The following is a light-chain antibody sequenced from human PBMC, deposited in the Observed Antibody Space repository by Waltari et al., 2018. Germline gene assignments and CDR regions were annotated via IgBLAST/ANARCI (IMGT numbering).Light chain of an antibody. J-gene: IGKJ4*01. Sequence: ELVLTQSPAIVSLSPGERATLPSRASQSVSFFLAWYQQKPGQGPRLLIFDTSNRATGIPARFSGGGSGTDFTLTISSLEPEDFATYYCQQRYSWPLTFGGGTKVEIK. CDR3: QQRYSWPLT. CDR2: DTS. CDR1: QSVSFF. V-gene: IGKV3-11*01.